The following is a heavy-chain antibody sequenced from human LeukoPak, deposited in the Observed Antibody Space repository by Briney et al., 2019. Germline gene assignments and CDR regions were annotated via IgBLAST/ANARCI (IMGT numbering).Heavy chain of an antibody. CDR3: ARMAYCGGDCYSGNDDY. V-gene: IGHV1-69*04. D-gene: IGHD2-21*02. CDR1: GGTFSSYA. Sequence: ASVKVSCKASGGTFSSYAISWVRQAPGQGLEWMGRIIPILGIANYAQKFQGRVTMTRDTSTSTVYMELSSLRSEDTAVYYCARMAYCGGDCYSGNDDYWGQGTLVTVSS. J-gene: IGHJ4*02. CDR2: IIPILGIA.